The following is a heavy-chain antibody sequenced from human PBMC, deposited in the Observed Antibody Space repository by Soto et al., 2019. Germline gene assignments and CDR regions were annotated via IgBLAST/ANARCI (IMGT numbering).Heavy chain of an antibody. CDR3: AWGYRENYCYAMDV. CDR1: GGSFSKYG. J-gene: IGHJ6*02. CDR2: IIPMFGIG. Sequence: QVQLVQSGAEVKMPGSSVRVSCKASGGSFSKYGISWVRQAPGQGLEWMGGIIPMFGIGNYAEKFLGRVTITAEECTGRSHMELGSLRSEDTAGYLCAWGYRENYCYAMDVCGQGTTVTVSS. D-gene: IGHD1-26*01. V-gene: IGHV1-69*01.